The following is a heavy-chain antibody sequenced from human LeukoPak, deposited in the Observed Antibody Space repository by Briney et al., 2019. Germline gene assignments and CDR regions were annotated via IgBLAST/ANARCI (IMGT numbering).Heavy chain of an antibody. Sequence: PGGSLRLSCAASGFTFSSYWMHWVRQAPGKGLVWVSRINSDGSSIRYADSVKGRFTISRDNAKNTLYLQMNSLRAEDTALYYCAKGSSSGSYRLMIDYWGQGTLVTVSS. CDR1: GFTFSSYW. CDR3: AKGSSSGSYRLMIDY. J-gene: IGHJ4*02. V-gene: IGHV3-74*01. CDR2: INSDGSSI. D-gene: IGHD1-26*01.